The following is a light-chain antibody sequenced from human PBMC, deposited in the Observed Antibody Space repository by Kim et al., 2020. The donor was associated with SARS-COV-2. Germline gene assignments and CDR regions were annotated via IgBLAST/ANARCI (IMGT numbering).Light chain of an antibody. CDR1: QSVSSSY. Sequence: EIVLTQSPATLSLSPGERATLSCRASQSVSSSYLAWYQQKPGQAPRLLIYGASSRATDIPDRFSGSGSGKDFTLTISRLEPEDFAVYYCQQYGSSTWTFGQGTKVDIK. V-gene: IGKV3-20*01. CDR2: GAS. J-gene: IGKJ1*01. CDR3: QQYGSSTWT.